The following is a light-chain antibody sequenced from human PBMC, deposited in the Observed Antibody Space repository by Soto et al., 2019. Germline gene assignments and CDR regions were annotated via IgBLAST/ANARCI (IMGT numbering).Light chain of an antibody. CDR2: KAS. J-gene: IGKJ1*01. Sequence: DIPMTQSPSTLSASVGDRVTITCRASQSISSWLAWYQQKPGKVPKLLIYKASSLESGVPSRFSGSGSGTEFTLTISSLQPDDFATYYCQQYSTYSWTFGQGTKVEIK. CDR3: QQYSTYSWT. V-gene: IGKV1-5*03. CDR1: QSISSW.